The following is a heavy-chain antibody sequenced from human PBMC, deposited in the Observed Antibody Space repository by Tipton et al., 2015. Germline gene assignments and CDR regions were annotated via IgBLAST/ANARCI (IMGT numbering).Heavy chain of an antibody. CDR1: GGPFSSDA. CDR2: IIPLFGTP. Sequence: QSGAEVKKPGSSVKISCSASGGPFSSDAISWVRQAPGQGLEWMGGIIPLFGTPTYAEKFQSRVTITADTSTKTTYMEVRSLRSADTAVYYCAGSEVNMAAGWWFDPWGQGTLVSVSS. CDR3: AGSEVNMAAGWWFDP. J-gene: IGHJ5*02. V-gene: IGHV1-69*06. D-gene: IGHD5-24*01.